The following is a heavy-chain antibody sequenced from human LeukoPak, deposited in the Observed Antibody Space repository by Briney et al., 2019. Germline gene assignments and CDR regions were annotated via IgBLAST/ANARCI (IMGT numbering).Heavy chain of an antibody. CDR2: INHSGST. J-gene: IGHJ6*03. V-gene: IGHV4-34*01. CDR1: GGSFSGYY. Sequence: SETLSLTCAVYGGSFSGYYWSWIRQPPGKGLEWIGEINHSGSTNYNPSLKSRVTISVDTSKNQFSLKLSSVTAADTAVYYCATVGRIVGATAHCYYCMDVWGKGTTVTVSS. CDR3: ATVGRIVGATAHCYYCMDV. D-gene: IGHD1-26*01.